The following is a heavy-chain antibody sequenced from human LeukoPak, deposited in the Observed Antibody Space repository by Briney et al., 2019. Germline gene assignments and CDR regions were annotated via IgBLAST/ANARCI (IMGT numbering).Heavy chain of an antibody. CDR3: ARLMVANIRKEFDY. CDR1: GGFISGYY. Sequence: SETLSLTCAVYGGFISGYYWTWIRQPPGKGLEWIGEINHSGSTNYSPSLKSRVTISVDTSKHQFSLKLSSVTAADTAVYYCARLMVANIRKEFDYWGQGTLVTVSS. J-gene: IGHJ4*02. D-gene: IGHD2-8*01. V-gene: IGHV4-34*01. CDR2: INHSGST.